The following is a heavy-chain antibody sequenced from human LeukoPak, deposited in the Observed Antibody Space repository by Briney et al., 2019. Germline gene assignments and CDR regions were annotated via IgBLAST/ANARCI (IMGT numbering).Heavy chain of an antibody. CDR2: ISGSGGST. Sequence: GGSLRLSCAASGFTFSSYAMSWVRQAPGKGLEWVSAISGSGGSTYYADSVKGRFTISRDNAKNSLYLQMNSLRAEDTAVYYCARVNDFGVAYYFDYWGQGTLVTVSS. V-gene: IGHV3-23*01. CDR3: ARVNDFGVAYYFDY. J-gene: IGHJ4*02. D-gene: IGHD3-3*01. CDR1: GFTFSSYA.